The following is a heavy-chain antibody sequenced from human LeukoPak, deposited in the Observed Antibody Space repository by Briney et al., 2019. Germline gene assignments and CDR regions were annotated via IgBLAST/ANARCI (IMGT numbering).Heavy chain of an antibody. CDR1: GFTFSSYA. D-gene: IGHD3-22*01. CDR2: ISGSGGST. V-gene: IGHV3-23*01. CDR3: ATRYNHYDSSGYYSETFDY. Sequence: GGSLRLSCAASGFTFSSYAMSWVRQAPGKGLEWVSAISGSGGSTYYADSVKGRFTISRDNSKNTLYLQMNSLRAEDTAVYYSATRYNHYDSSGYYSETFDYWGQGTLVTVSS. J-gene: IGHJ4*02.